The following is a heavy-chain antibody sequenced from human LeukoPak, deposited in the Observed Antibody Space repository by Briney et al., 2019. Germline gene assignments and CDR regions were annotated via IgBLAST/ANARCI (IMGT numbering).Heavy chain of an antibody. CDR2: ISRSSSYT. J-gene: IGHJ1*01. CDR3: ARADYDSSGYYYEYFQH. D-gene: IGHD3-22*01. Sequence: PSETLSLTCTVSGGSISTYQWSWIRQAPGKGLEWVSNISRSSSYTNYADSVKGRFTISRGNAKNSLYLQMNSLRAEDTAVYYCARADYDSSGYYYEYFQHWGQGTLVTVFS. V-gene: IGHV3-11*05. CDR1: GGSISTYQ.